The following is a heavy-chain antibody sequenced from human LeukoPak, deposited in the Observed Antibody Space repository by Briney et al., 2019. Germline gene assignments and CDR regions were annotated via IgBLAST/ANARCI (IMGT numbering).Heavy chain of an antibody. D-gene: IGHD1-26*01. CDR1: GYTFTGYY. J-gene: IGHJ5*02. Sequence: GVSVKVSCKASGYTFTGYYMHWVRQAPGQGLEWMGWINPNSGGTNYAQKFQGRVTMTRDTSISTAYMELSRLRSDDTAVYYCAKHSGSLLASAGFDPWGQGTLVTVSS. CDR3: AKHSGSLLASAGFDP. V-gene: IGHV1-2*02. CDR2: INPNSGGT.